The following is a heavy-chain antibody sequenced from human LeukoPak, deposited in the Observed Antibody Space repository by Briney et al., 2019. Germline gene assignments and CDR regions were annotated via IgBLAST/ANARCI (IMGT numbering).Heavy chain of an antibody. Sequence: SETLSLTCAVYGGSFSGYYWSWIRQPPGKGLEWIGEINHSGSTNYNPSLKSRVTISVDTSKNQFSLKLSSATAADTAVYYCARGELSSGWNGWGQGTLVTVSS. CDR3: ARGELSSGWNG. CDR1: GGSFSGYY. V-gene: IGHV4-34*01. CDR2: INHSGST. J-gene: IGHJ4*02. D-gene: IGHD6-19*01.